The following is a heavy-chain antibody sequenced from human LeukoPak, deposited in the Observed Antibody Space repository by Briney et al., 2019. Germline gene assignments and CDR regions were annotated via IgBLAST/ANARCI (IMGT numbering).Heavy chain of an antibody. Sequence: PGGSLRLSCAASGFTFSSYWMSWVRQAPGKGLEWAANIKQDGSEKYYVDSVKGRFTISRDNAKNSLYLQMNSLRAEDTAVYYCARHPYYHILTGYTVPWDYYYMGVWGKGTTVTVSS. CDR1: GFTFSSYW. CDR3: ARHPYYHILTGYTVPWDYYYMGV. D-gene: IGHD3-9*01. J-gene: IGHJ6*03. CDR2: IKQDGSEK. V-gene: IGHV3-7*01.